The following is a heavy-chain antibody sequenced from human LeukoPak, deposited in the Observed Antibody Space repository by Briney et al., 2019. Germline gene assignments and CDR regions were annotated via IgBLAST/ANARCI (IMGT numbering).Heavy chain of an antibody. J-gene: IGHJ4*02. CDR2: IYPGDSDT. V-gene: IGHV5-51*01. Sequence: GESLQISCKSSGYSFTSYWIAWVRQMPGKGLEWMGIIYPGDSDTRYSPSFQGQVTISADKSISTAYLQWSSLKASDTAMYYCARLSGYNWNLAAYDYWGQGTLVTVSS. CDR3: ARLSGYNWNLAAYDY. D-gene: IGHD1-1*01. CDR1: GYSFTSYW.